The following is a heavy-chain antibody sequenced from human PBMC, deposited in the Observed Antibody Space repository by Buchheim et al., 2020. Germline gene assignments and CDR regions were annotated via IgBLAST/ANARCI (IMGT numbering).Heavy chain of an antibody. V-gene: IGHV3-21*01. CDR1: GFTFSSYS. J-gene: IGHJ2*01. D-gene: IGHD3-10*01. CDR3: ARVTLYGSGSYYDWYFDL. Sequence: EVQLVESGGGLVKPGGSLRLSCAASGFTFSSYSMNWVRQAPGKGLEWVSSISSSSSYIYYADSVKGRFTISRDNAKNSLYLQMNSLRAEDTAVYYCARVTLYGSGSYYDWYFDLWGRGTL. CDR2: ISSSSSYI.